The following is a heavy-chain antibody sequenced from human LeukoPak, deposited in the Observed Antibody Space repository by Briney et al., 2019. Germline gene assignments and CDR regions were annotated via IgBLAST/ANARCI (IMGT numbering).Heavy chain of an antibody. CDR2: VSGSGGST. J-gene: IGHJ4*02. V-gene: IGHV3-23*01. CDR3: ARDPSSVSELFDY. Sequence: GGSLRLSCAVSGFNFNSYAMTWVRQAPGKGLEWVSSVSGSGGSTYYADSVKGRFTISRDNSNNMLYLQMNSLRAEDTAVYYCARDPSSVSELFDYWGQGTLVTVSS. CDR1: GFNFNSYA. D-gene: IGHD1-7*01.